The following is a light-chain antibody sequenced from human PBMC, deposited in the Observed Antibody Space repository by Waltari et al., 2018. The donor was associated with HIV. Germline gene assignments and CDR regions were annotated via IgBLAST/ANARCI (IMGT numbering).Light chain of an antibody. CDR2: SNN. CDR1: SSNIGSNT. V-gene: IGLV1-44*01. CDR3: AAWDDSLNGPGV. Sequence: QSVLTQPPSASGTPGQRVTISCSGSSSNIGSNTVNWYQQLPGTAPKLLIYSNNPRPSGVPERIPGSRSGTSAALAISGRQTGDEADYYCAAWDDSLNGPGVFGGGTKLTVL. J-gene: IGLJ3*02.